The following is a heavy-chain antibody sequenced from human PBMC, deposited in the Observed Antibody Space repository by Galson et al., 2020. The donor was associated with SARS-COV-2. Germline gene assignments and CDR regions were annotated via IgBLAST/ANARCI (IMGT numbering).Heavy chain of an antibody. Sequence: GESLKISCVASGFTFSDYAMTWVRQGQGKGLEWVSSIGASGAYTYYTDSVKGRFTISRDNFKDTLYLQMNSLRVEDTAMYYCAKDMGSAWYSPDHWCLGTLVNVSS. CDR3: AKDMGSAWYSPDH. CDR1: GFTFSDYA. CDR2: IGASGAYT. D-gene: IGHD6-19*01. V-gene: IGHV3-23*01. J-gene: IGHJ4*02.